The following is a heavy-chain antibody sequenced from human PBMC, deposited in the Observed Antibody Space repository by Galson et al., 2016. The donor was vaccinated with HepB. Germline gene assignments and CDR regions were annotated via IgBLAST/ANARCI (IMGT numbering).Heavy chain of an antibody. CDR3: TRARRHCSSSSCHLDP. J-gene: IGHJ5*02. V-gene: IGHV4-4*02. CDR2: IYHSGGP. Sequence: SETLSLTCTVSGDSVISSNWWNWVRQPPGKGLEWIEEIYHSGGPNYNPSLKSRVTISLDNSNNHISLRLSSVAAADTAVYYCTRARRHCSSSSCHLDPWGQGTLVTVSS. D-gene: IGHD2-2*01. CDR1: GDSVISSNW.